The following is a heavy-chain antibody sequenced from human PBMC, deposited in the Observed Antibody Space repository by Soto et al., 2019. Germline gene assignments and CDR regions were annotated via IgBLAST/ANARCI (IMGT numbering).Heavy chain of an antibody. Sequence: VSVKVSCKASGYTFTVYYMHWVRQAPGQGLEWMGWINPNSGGTNYAQKFQGWVTMTRDTSISTAYMELSRLRSDDTAVYYCARADPTYYYDSSGPTGPWGRGTLVTVSS. D-gene: IGHD3-22*01. CDR1: GYTFTVYY. CDR3: ARADPTYYYDSSGPTGP. V-gene: IGHV1-2*04. CDR2: INPNSGGT. J-gene: IGHJ5*02.